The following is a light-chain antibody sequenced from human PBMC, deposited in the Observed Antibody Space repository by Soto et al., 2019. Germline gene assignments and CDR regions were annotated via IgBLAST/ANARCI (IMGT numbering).Light chain of an antibody. Sequence: EIVLTQSPATLSLSPGERATLSCRASQSVSRHLVWYQQKPGQAPRLLIYDASNRATGIPARFSGSGSGTDFTLTISSLEPEDIAAYYCQHRSAWPITFGGGTKVEIK. CDR3: QHRSAWPIT. J-gene: IGKJ4*01. CDR2: DAS. CDR1: QSVSRH. V-gene: IGKV3-11*01.